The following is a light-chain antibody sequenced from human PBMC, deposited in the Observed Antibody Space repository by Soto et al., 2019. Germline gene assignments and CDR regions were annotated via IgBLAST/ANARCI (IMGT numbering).Light chain of an antibody. J-gene: IGLJ1*01. CDR3: CSYAGSSTFV. Sequence: QSALTQPASVSGSPGQSITISCTGTSSDVGIYDLVSCYKHHPGRAPQLIIYEVTKRPSGVSNRFSGSKSGNTASLTISGLQAEDEADYYCCSYAGSSTFVFGTGPKLTVL. V-gene: IGLV2-23*02. CDR1: SSDVGIYDL. CDR2: EVT.